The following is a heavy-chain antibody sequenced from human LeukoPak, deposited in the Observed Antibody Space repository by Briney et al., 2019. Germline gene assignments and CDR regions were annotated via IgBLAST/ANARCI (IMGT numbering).Heavy chain of an antibody. D-gene: IGHD6-19*01. CDR3: ARDLPGIAVAGSAEYFQH. CDR1: GYTFTGYY. V-gene: IGHV1-2*02. CDR2: INPNSGGT. Sequence: ASVKVSCKASGYTFTGYYMHWVRQAPGQGLEWMGWINPNSGGTNYAQEFQGRVTMTRDTSISTAYMELSRLRSDDTAVYYCARDLPGIAVAGSAEYFQHWGQGTLVTVSS. J-gene: IGHJ1*01.